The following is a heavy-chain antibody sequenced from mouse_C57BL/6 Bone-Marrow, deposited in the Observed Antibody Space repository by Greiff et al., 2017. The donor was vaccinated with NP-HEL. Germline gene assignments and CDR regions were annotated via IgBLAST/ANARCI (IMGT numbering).Heavy chain of an antibody. V-gene: IGHV7-3*01. J-gene: IGHJ2*01. CDR3: ARLYGSSRYYFDD. D-gene: IGHD1-1*01. CDR1: GFTFTDYY. Sequence: EVKLMESGGGLVQPGGSLSLSCAASGFTFTDYYMSWVRQPPGKALEWLGFIRNKANGYTTEYSASVKGRFTISRDNSQSILYLQMNALRAEDSATYYCARLYGSSRYYFDDWGQGTTLTVSS. CDR2: IRNKANGYTT.